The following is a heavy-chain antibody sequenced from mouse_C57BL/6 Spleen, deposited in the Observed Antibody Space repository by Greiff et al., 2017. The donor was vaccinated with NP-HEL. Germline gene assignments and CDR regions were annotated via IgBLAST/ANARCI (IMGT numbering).Heavy chain of an antibody. CDR2: ISSGSSTI. CDR3: ASPHYGSSYYYAMDY. J-gene: IGHJ4*01. CDR1: GFTFSDYG. V-gene: IGHV5-17*01. Sequence: EVQLVESGGGLVKPGGSLKLSCAASGFTFSDYGMHWVRQAPEKGLEWVAYISSGSSTIYYADTVKGRFTISRDNAKNTLFLQMTSLRSEDTAMYYCASPHYGSSYYYAMDYWGQGTSVTVSS. D-gene: IGHD1-1*01.